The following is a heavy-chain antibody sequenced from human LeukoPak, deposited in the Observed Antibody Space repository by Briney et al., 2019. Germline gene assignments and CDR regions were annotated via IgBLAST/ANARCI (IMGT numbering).Heavy chain of an antibody. J-gene: IGHJ4*02. CDR1: GFTFGSYW. CDR3: ARDPKRRDGYNYY. CDR2: IKQDGSEK. D-gene: IGHD5-24*01. Sequence: PGGSLRLSXAASGFTFGSYWMSWVRQAPGKGLEWVANIKQDGSEKYYVDSVKGRFTISRDNAKNSLYLQMNSLRVEDTAVYYCARDPKRRDGYNYYWGQGTLVTVSS. V-gene: IGHV3-7*01.